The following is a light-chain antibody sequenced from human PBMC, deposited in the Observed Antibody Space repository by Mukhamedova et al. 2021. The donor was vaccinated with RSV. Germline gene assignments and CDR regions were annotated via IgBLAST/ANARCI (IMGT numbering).Light chain of an antibody. J-gene: IGKJ2*01. V-gene: IGKV1-39*01. CDR3: QQSYSSPYT. Sequence: WYQRRVHGQAPRLLIYAASNLQIGVPSRFSGGGSGTDFTLTITSLQPEDFATYYCQQSYSSPYTFGQGTKLEL. CDR2: AAS.